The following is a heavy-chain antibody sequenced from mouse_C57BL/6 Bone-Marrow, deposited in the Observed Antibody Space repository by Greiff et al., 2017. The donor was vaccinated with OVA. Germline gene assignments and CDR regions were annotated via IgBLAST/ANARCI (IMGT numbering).Heavy chain of an antibody. J-gene: IGHJ4*01. D-gene: IGHD1-1*01. CDR2: ISSGGSYT. Sequence: EVQLMESGGDLVKPGGSLKLSCAASGFTFSSYGMSWVRQTPDKRLEWVATISSGGSYTYYPDSVKGRFTISRDNAQNTLYLQLSSLKSEDTAMYYCARRAYALSMDYWGQGTSVTVSS. CDR3: ARRAYALSMDY. V-gene: IGHV5-6*01. CDR1: GFTFSSYG.